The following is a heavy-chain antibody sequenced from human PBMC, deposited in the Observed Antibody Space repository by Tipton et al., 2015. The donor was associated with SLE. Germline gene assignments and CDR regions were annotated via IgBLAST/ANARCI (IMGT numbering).Heavy chain of an antibody. V-gene: IGHV4-61*02. Sequence: TLSLTCTVSGGSISSGSYYWSWIRQPAGKGLEWIGRIYTGGSTNYNPSLKSRVTISVDTSKNQFFLKLSSVTAADTAVYYCARGLYYYGMDVWGQGTTVTVSS. CDR3: ARGLYYYGMDV. J-gene: IGHJ6*02. CDR2: IYTGGST. CDR1: GGSISSGSYY.